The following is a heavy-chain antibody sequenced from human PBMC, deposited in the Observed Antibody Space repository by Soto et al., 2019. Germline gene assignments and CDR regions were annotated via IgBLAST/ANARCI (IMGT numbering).Heavy chain of an antibody. J-gene: IGHJ4*02. CDR2: ISNSGGST. V-gene: IGHV3-23*01. CDR3: AKEGSTYYNDYFDY. CDR1: GFTFSSYA. D-gene: IGHD3-10*01. Sequence: GGSLRLSCAASGFTFSSYAMSWVRQAPGKGLEWVSAISNSGGSTFYADSVKGRFTPSRDNSKNTLYLQMNSLRAEDTAIYYCAKEGSTYYNDYFDYWGQGTLVTAPQ.